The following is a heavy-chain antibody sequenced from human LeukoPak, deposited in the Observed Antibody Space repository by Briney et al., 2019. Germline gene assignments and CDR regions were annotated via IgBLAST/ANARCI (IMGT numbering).Heavy chain of an antibody. D-gene: IGHD3-3*01. CDR3: ARESYDFWSGNVDD. CDR2: IKQDGSEK. CDR1: GFTFSSYC. Sequence: GGSLRLSCAASGFTFSSYCMGWVRQAPGKGLEWVANIKQDGSEKYYVDSVKGRFTISRDNAKNSLYLQMNSLRAEDTAVYYCARESYDFWSGNVDDWGQGTLVTVSS. V-gene: IGHV3-7*01. J-gene: IGHJ4*02.